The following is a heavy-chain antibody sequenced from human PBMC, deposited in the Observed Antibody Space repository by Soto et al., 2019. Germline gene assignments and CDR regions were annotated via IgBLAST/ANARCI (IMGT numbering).Heavy chain of an antibody. CDR2: ISYDGSNK. Sequence: GGSLRLSCAASGFTFSSYGMHWVRQAPGKGLEWVAVISYDGSNKYYADSVKGRFTISRDNSKNTLYLQMNSLRAEDTAVYYCAKQGTLLNYYDSSGYYFDYWGQGTLVTVSS. V-gene: IGHV3-30*18. D-gene: IGHD3-22*01. J-gene: IGHJ4*02. CDR3: AKQGTLLNYYDSSGYYFDY. CDR1: GFTFSSYG.